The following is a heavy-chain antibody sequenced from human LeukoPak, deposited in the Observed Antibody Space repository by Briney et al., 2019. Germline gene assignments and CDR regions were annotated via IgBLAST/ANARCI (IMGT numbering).Heavy chain of an antibody. V-gene: IGHV3-7*01. CDR2: INQDGSQK. J-gene: IGHJ4*02. D-gene: IGHD6-19*01. CDR1: GFTSSRYW. CDR3: AKDLGSGWYLGY. Sequence: PGGSLRLSCEVSGFTSSRYWTSWVRQAPGKGLEWVANINQDGSQKYYVDSVRGRFTISRDNAKNSVYLQMNSLRAEDTAVYYCAKDLGSGWYLGYWGQGTLVTVSS.